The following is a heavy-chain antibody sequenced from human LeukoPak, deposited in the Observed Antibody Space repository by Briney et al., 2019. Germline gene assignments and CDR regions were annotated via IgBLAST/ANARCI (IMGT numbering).Heavy chain of an antibody. CDR3: AKAMAGSTYYFDS. J-gene: IGHJ4*02. Sequence: GGSLRLSCAASGFTFSSYAMNWVRQAPGKRLEWVSAISASGGSTYYADSVKGRFTISRDNSKNTLYLQMSSLRAEDTAVYYCAKAMAGSTYYFDSWGQGTLVTVSS. CDR1: GFTFSSYA. V-gene: IGHV3-23*01. D-gene: IGHD6-19*01. CDR2: ISASGGST.